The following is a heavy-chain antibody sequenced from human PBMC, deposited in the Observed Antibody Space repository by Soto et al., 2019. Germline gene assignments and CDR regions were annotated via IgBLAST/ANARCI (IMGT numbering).Heavy chain of an antibody. D-gene: IGHD1-7*01. J-gene: IGHJ6*02. Sequence: QVQLVESGGGVVQPGRSLRLSCAASGFTFSSYAMHWVRQAPGKGLEWVAVISYDGSNKYYADSVKGRFTISRDNSKNTLYLQMNSLRAEDTAVYYCARGRGWNYVGGYYYYYGMDVWGQGTTVTVSS. V-gene: IGHV3-30-3*01. CDR3: ARGRGWNYVGGYYYYYGMDV. CDR1: GFTFSSYA. CDR2: ISYDGSNK.